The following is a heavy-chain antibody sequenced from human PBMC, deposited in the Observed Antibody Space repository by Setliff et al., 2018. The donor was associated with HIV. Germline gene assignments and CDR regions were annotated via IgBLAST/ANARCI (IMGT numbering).Heavy chain of an antibody. J-gene: IGHJ6*03. CDR3: ARSLERQWLVPYYMDV. CDR2: INVGNGNT. CDR1: GYTFISYA. Sequence: ASVKVSCQASGYTFISYAIHWVRQAPGQRLEWMGWINVGNGNTKYSQNFQDRVTITRDTFASTAYMELSSLRSEDTAVYYCARSLERQWLVPYYMDVWGKGTTVTV. V-gene: IGHV1-3*01. D-gene: IGHD6-19*01.